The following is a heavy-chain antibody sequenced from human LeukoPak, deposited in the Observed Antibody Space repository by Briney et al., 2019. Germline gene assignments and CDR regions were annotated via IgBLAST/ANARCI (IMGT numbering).Heavy chain of an antibody. CDR2: INHSGST. CDR1: GVSFSGYY. J-gene: IGHJ4*02. V-gene: IGHV4-34*01. CDR3: ATYSSGWSYFDY. Sequence: SETLSLTCAGYGVSFSGYYWSWIRQPPGKGLEWIGEINHSGSTNYNPSLKSRVTISVDTSKNQFSLKLSSVTAADTAVYYCATYSSGWSYFDYWGQGTLVTVSS. D-gene: IGHD6-19*01.